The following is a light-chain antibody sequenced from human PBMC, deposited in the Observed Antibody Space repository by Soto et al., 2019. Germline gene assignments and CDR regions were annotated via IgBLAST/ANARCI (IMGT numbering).Light chain of an antibody. CDR3: QQYGGSPFT. J-gene: IGKJ2*01. V-gene: IGKV3-20*01. Sequence: EIGLTQSPGTLSLSPRERATLSCRASQSIFNNYLAWYQQKPGQAPRLLVYGASFRATGIPDRFSASGSGTDFTLTISRLEPEDFAVYYCQQYGGSPFTFGQGTRLEIK. CDR2: GAS. CDR1: QSIFNNY.